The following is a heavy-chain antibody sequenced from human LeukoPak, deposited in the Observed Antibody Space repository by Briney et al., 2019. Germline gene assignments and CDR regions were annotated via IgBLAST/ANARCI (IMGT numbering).Heavy chain of an antibody. D-gene: IGHD3-10*01. CDR3: ARGGLLWFGELLPPIPHFDY. CDR2: IYYSGST. J-gene: IGHJ4*02. V-gene: IGHV4-59*01. CDR1: GGSISSYY. Sequence: SETLFLTCTVSGGSISSYYWSWIRQPPGKGLEWIGYIYYSGSTNYNPSLKSRVTISVDTSKNQFSLKLSSVTAADTAVHYCARGGLLWFGELLPPIPHFDYWGQGTLVTVSS.